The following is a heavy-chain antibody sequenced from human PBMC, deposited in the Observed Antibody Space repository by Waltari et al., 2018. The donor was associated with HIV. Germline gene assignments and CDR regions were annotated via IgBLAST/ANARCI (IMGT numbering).Heavy chain of an antibody. D-gene: IGHD6-13*01. Sequence: QVQLVESGGGVVLPGRSLRLSCAASGFPVSDYSIHWVRQAPGKGFEWVAVRLDYGDTKFYADSAKGRFTFSRDNSKNTVYLRMNTLRAEDTAVDYCARDGGARFSSWAILGDWGQGTLVTVSS. CDR1: GFPVSDYS. V-gene: IGHV3-33*01. CDR3: ARDGGARFSSWAILGD. J-gene: IGHJ4*02. CDR2: RLDYGDTK.